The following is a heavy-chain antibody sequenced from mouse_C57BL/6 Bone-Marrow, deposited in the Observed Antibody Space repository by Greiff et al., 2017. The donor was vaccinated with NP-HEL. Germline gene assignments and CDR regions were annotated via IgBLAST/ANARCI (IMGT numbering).Heavy chain of an antibody. J-gene: IGHJ1*03. V-gene: IGHV1-55*01. CDR3: ARKRFITTVVRYFDV. CDR1: GYTFTSYW. D-gene: IGHD1-1*01. Sequence: QVQLQQSGAELVKPGASVKMSCKASGYTFTSYWITWVKQRPGQGLEWIGDIYPGSGSTNYNEKFKSKATLTVDTSSSTAYMQLSSLTSEDSAVYYCARKRFITTVVRYFDVWGTGTTVTVSS. CDR2: IYPGSGST.